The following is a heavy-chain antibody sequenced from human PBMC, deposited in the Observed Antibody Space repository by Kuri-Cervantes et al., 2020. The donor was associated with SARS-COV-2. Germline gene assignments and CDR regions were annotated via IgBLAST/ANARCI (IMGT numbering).Heavy chain of an antibody. CDR1: GFTFSSYS. D-gene: IGHD6-6*01. CDR2: IKQDGSEK. J-gene: IGHJ4*02. Sequence: GGSLRLSCAASGFTFSSYSMNWVRQAPGKGLEWVANIKQDGSEKYYVDSVKGRFTISRDNAKNSLYLQMNSLRAEDTAVYYCARDREFIAARIFDYWGQGTLVTVSS. V-gene: IGHV3-7*01. CDR3: ARDREFIAARIFDY.